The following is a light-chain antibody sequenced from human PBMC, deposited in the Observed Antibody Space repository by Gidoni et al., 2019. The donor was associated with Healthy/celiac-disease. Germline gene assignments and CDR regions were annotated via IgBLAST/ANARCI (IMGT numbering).Light chain of an antibody. CDR3: QQYDNRLT. J-gene: IGKJ4*01. V-gene: IGKV1-33*01. CDR2: DAS. CDR1: QDISNY. Sequence: DIQMTQSPSSLSASVGDRVTITCQASQDISNYLNWYQQKPGKAPKLLIYDASNVETGVPSRFSGSGSGTDFTFTISSLQPEDIATYYCQQYDNRLTFGGGTKVEIK.